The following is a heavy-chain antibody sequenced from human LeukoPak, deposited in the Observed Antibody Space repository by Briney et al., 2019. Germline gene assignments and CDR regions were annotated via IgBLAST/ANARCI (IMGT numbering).Heavy chain of an antibody. CDR1: GYSFTTYW. D-gene: IGHD5-12*01. CDR3: ARHPKSGYTGYESAY. V-gene: IGHV5-51*01. Sequence: GESLKISCKASGYSFTTYWIGWVGQVPGKGLECVGIIYPADSTAKYSPSFQGQVTISVDKSISTAYLQWSRLEASDTAVFYCARHPKSGYTGYESAYGGQGTLVTVFS. CDR2: IYPADSTA. J-gene: IGHJ4*02.